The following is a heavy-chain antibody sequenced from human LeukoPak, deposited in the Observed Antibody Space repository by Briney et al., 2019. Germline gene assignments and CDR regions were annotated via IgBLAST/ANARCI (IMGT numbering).Heavy chain of an antibody. CDR3: ARAAELDYYDSSGYWDY. CDR2: IYYSGST. J-gene: IGHJ4*02. V-gene: IGHV4-59*01. CDR1: GGSISSYY. D-gene: IGHD3-22*01. Sequence: PSETLSLTCTVSGGSISSYYWSWIRQPPGKGLEWIGYIYYSGSTNYNPSLKSRVTISVDTSKNQFSLKLSSVTAADTAVYYCARAAELDYYDSSGYWDYWGQGTLVTVSS.